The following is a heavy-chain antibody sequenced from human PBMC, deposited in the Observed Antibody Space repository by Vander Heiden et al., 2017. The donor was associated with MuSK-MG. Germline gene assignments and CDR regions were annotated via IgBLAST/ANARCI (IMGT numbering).Heavy chain of an antibody. J-gene: IGHJ4*02. D-gene: IGHD2-2*01. V-gene: IGHV3-7*01. CDR2: INQDGSGK. CDR1: GFTFGGRF. Sequence: EVHLVASGGGLAQPGGSLRLSFSVSGFTFGGRFMTWVRQTPEKGLEWVANINQDGSGKNYVDSVRGRFTISRDNAKSSLYLQMDSLRAEDTAVYFCVRDDRGKYLFDYWGQGTLVTVSS. CDR3: VRDDRGKYLFDY.